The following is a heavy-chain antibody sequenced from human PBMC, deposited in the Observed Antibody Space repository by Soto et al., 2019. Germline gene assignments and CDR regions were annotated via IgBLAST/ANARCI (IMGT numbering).Heavy chain of an antibody. V-gene: IGHV4-59*04. J-gene: IGHJ5*02. D-gene: IGHD3-22*01. CDR2: IFYSGGT. Sequence: SETLSLTCTVSGGSISSYYWSWIRQPPGKGLEWIGTIFYSGGTFYTPSLKSRVTMSVDTSNNQFSLKLSSVTAADTAVYYCARQASGYYYGWFDPWGQGTLVTVS. CDR3: ARQASGYYYGWFDP. CDR1: GGSISSYY.